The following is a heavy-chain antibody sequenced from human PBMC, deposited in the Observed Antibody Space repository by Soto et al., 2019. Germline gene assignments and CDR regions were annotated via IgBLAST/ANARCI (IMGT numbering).Heavy chain of an antibody. V-gene: IGHV3-23*01. CDR3: AKVGDGYYDVWYSDY. J-gene: IGHJ4*02. Sequence: EVQLLESGGGLVQPGGSLRLSCAASGFTFSDCAVSWVRQAPGKGLEWVSGISDGGGSTYYADSVKGRFTISRDNSRNTLYLQMNSLRAEDTAVYYCAKVGDGYYDVWYSDYWGQGTLVTVSS. D-gene: IGHD4-17*01. CDR1: GFTFSDCA. CDR2: ISDGGGST.